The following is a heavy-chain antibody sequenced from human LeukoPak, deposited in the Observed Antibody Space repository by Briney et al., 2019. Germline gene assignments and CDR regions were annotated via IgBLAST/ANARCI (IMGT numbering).Heavy chain of an antibody. J-gene: IGHJ4*02. CDR1: GYTFTNYG. CDR3: ARGSGDYGDHGAY. V-gene: IGHV1-18*01. Sequence: SVKVSCKASGYTFTNYGFTWVRPAPGQGLEWMGWISVHKGNTKYAQKFQGRVTMTTDTSTSTAYMELRSLRSDDTAVYFCARGSGDYGDHGAYWGQGTLVTVSS. D-gene: IGHD4-17*01. CDR2: ISVHKGNT.